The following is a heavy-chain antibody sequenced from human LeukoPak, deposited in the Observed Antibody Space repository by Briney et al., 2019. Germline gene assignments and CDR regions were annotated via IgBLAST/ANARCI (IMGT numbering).Heavy chain of an antibody. J-gene: IGHJ3*02. Sequence: SVKVSCKASGGTFSSYAISWVRQAPGQGLEWMGRIIPIFGTANYAQKFQGRVTITTDESTSTAYMELSSLRSEDTAVYYCARDDQEKNAFDIWGQGTMVTVSS. CDR2: IIPIFGTA. CDR1: GGTFSSYA. CDR3: ARDDQEKNAFDI. V-gene: IGHV1-69*05.